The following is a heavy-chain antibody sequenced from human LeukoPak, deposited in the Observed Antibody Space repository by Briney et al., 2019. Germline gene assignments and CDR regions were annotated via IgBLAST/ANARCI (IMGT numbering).Heavy chain of an antibody. CDR1: GYTFTNYY. D-gene: IGHD6-13*01. J-gene: IGHJ5*02. V-gene: IGHV1-2*02. CDR2: INPNGGDT. CDR3: ARLAAPPS. Sequence: ASVKISCKASGYTFTNYYLHWVRQAPGQGLEWMGWINPNGGDTNYAQKFQGRVTMTRDTSISTAYMELSSLRSDDTAVYYCARLAAPPSLGQGTLVTVSS.